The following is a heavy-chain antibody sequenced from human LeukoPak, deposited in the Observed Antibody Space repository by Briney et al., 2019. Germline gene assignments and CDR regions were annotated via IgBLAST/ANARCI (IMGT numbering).Heavy chain of an antibody. CDR3: ARIERTSYYDFWSGYYTCFYFDY. D-gene: IGHD3-3*01. CDR1: GFTFSSYW. Sequence: PGGSLRLSCAASGFTFSSYWMSWVRQAPGKRLEWVANIKQDGSEKYYVGSVKGRFTISRDNAKNSLYLQMNSLRAEDTAVYYCARIERTSYYDFWSGYYTCFYFDYWGQGTLVTVSS. J-gene: IGHJ4*02. CDR2: IKQDGSEK. V-gene: IGHV3-7*01.